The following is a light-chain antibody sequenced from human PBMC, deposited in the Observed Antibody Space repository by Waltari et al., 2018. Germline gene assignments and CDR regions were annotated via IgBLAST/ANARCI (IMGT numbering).Light chain of an antibody. CDR3: QQYLSLPYT. J-gene: IGKJ2*01. V-gene: IGKV1-33*01. CDR2: AAS. CDR1: QDIGNY. Sequence: DIQMTQSPSSLSASVPDKVTTTCQASQDIGNYLNWYQQKPGKAPTLLIHAASNLEGGIPSRFSGRGSGTHFSFTISSLQPGDFATYYCQQYLSLPYTFGQGTILDI.